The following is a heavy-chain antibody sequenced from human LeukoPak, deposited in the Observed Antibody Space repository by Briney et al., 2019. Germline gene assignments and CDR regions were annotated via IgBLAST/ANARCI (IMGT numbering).Heavy chain of an antibody. J-gene: IGHJ6*02. CDR3: ARDSSSWYFRDYYYYGMDV. Sequence: PGGSLRLSCAPSEFTFNNYTLNWVRQVPGKGLEWVSSINNSSRYISYADSVNGRFTISRDNAKNSLYLQMNSLRAEDTAVHYCARDSSSWYFRDYYYYGMDVWGQGTTVTVSS. CDR1: EFTFNNYT. D-gene: IGHD6-13*01. V-gene: IGHV3-21*01. CDR2: INNSSRYI.